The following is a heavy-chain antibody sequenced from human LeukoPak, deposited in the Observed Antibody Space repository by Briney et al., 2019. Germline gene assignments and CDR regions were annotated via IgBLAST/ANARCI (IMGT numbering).Heavy chain of an antibody. D-gene: IGHD6-19*01. Sequence: SETLSLTCTVSGGSISSYYWSWIRQPAGKGLEWIGRIYTSGSTNYNPSLKSRVTMSVDTSKNQFSLKLSSVTAADTAVYYCARDSSGWANELDAFDIWGQGTMVTVSS. J-gene: IGHJ3*02. CDR3: ARDSSGWANELDAFDI. CDR2: IYTSGST. CDR1: GGSISSYY. V-gene: IGHV4-4*07.